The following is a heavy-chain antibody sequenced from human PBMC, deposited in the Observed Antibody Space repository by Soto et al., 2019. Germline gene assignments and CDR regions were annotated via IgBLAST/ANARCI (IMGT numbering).Heavy chain of an antibody. V-gene: IGHV4-39*01. CDR3: ARHAPVLPYYYYYMDV. CDR1: GGSISSSSYY. J-gene: IGHJ6*03. D-gene: IGHD3-10*01. Sequence: SETLSLTCTVSGGSISSSSYYWGWIRQPPGKGLEWIGSIYYSGSTYYNPSLKSRVTISVDTSKNQFSLKLSSVTAADTAVYYCARHAPVLPYYYYYMDVWGKGTTVTVSS. CDR2: IYYSGST.